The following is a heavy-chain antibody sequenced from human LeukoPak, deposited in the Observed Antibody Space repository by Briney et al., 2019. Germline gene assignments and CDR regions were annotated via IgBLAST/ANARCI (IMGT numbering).Heavy chain of an antibody. CDR3: ARQDRGYSFGMDV. CDR1: GFTFRSYG. D-gene: IGHD5-18*01. V-gene: IGHV3-33*01. J-gene: IGHJ6*02. CDR2: IWYDGSNT. Sequence: GGSLRLSCAASGFTFRSYGMHWVRQAPGKGLEWVAVIWYDGSNTYYADSVKGRFTISRDNSKNTVYLQMNSLRAEDTAVYYCARQDRGYSFGMDVWGQGTTVTVSS.